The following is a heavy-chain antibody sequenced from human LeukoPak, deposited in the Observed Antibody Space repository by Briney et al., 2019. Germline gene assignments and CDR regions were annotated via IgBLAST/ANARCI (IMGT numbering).Heavy chain of an antibody. Sequence: GGSLRLSCTASGFTFSSYSMNWVRQAPGKGLEWVSSISTSSSYIYYADSVKGRFTISRDNSKNTLYLQMNSLRAEDTAVYYCAKVDYGDYPIDYWGQGTLVTVSS. CDR1: GFTFSSYS. CDR3: AKVDYGDYPIDY. D-gene: IGHD4-17*01. J-gene: IGHJ4*02. V-gene: IGHV3-21*04. CDR2: ISTSSSYI.